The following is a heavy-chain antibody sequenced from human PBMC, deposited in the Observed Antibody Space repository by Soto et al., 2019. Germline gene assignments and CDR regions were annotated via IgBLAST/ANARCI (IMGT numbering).Heavy chain of an antibody. Sequence: GSLRLSCAVSGFTFSSYSMNWVRQAPGKGLEWVSYISSSSSTIYYADSVKGRFTISRDNAKNSLYLQMNSLRDEDTAVYYCARRGLGYCSGGSCSASIPYYYYGMDVWGQGTTVTVSS. CDR3: ARRGLGYCSGGSCSASIPYYYYGMDV. CDR1: GFTFSSYS. J-gene: IGHJ6*02. V-gene: IGHV3-48*02. CDR2: ISSSSSTI. D-gene: IGHD2-15*01.